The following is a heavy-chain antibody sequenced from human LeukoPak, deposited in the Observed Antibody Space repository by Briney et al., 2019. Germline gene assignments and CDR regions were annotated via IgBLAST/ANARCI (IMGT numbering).Heavy chain of an antibody. CDR3: ARVGRYCSSTSCYPDDAFDI. V-gene: IGHV4-59*01. J-gene: IGHJ3*02. D-gene: IGHD2-2*01. CDR1: GGSINGYY. CDR2: IYYTGST. Sequence: SETLSLTCTVSGGSINGYYWSWIRQSPGKGLESLRYIYYTGSTNYNPSLKSRVTMSVDTSRNQFFLRLSSVTAADTAVYYCARVGRYCSSTSCYPDDAFDIWGQGTMVTVSS.